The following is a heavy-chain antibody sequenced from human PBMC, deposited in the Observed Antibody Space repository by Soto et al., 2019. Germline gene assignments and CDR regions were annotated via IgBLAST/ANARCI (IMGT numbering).Heavy chain of an antibody. V-gene: IGHV3-74*03. J-gene: IGHJ6*02. CDR1: GFTFSNYW. D-gene: IGHD6-13*01. CDR2: VNNDGTDT. Sequence: EVQLVESGGGLVQPGGSLRLSCAASGFTFSNYWMYWVRQAPGKGLVWVSRVNNDGTDTTHADSVKGRFTISRDNAENTLYLPMTSLRAEDTAVYYCARGGLQHALDVWGQGSRVTVSS. CDR3: ARGGLQHALDV.